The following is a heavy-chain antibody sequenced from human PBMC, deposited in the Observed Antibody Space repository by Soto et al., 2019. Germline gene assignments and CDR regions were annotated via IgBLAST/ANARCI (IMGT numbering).Heavy chain of an antibody. Sequence: QVQLVESGGGVVQPGRSLRLSCAASGFTFSSYGMHWVRQAPGKGLEWVAVIWYDGSNKYYADSVKGRFTISRDNSKNTLYLPMNSLRAEDTAVYYCARAGDYYYGMDVWGQGTTVTVSS. CDR3: ARAGDYYYGMDV. CDR1: GFTFSSYG. D-gene: IGHD7-27*01. CDR2: IWYDGSNK. J-gene: IGHJ6*02. V-gene: IGHV3-33*01.